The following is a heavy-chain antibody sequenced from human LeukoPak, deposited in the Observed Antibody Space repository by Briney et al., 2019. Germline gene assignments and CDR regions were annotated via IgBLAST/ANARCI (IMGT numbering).Heavy chain of an antibody. CDR1: GDSISSDNW. J-gene: IGHJ5*02. CDR2: IHHSGST. V-gene: IGHV4-55*02. CDR3: ARITISKSSTNYRGNWFDP. D-gene: IGHD2-2*01. Sequence: SETLSLTCAVSGDSISSDNWGIWVRQPPVKGLDWIGEIHHSGSTCYNPSLKSRVTISEDTSKNQFSLKLSSVTAADTAVYYCARITISKSSTNYRGNWFDPWGQGTLVTVSS.